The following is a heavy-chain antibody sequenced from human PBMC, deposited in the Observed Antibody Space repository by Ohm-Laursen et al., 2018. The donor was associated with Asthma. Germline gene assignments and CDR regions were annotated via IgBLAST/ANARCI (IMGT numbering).Heavy chain of an antibody. J-gene: IGHJ4*02. V-gene: IGHV3-7*01. CDR2: IKQDGSEK. CDR1: GFTFSGDW. Sequence: GSLRLSCTASGFTFSGDWMTWVRQAPGKGLEWVANIKQDGSEKHYLDSVKGRFTISRDKSKNTLYLQMNSLRGEDTAVYYCAKDGRWVAGSPSFGDCWGQGTLVTVSS. CDR3: AKDGRWVAGSPSFGDC. D-gene: IGHD2-15*01.